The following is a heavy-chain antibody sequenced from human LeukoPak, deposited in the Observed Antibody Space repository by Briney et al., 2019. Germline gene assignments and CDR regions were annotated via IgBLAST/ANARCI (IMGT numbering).Heavy chain of an antibody. D-gene: IGHD6-13*01. CDR3: AKGYSSWYRDDWFDP. CDR2: ISGSGGST. J-gene: IGHJ5*02. Sequence: GGSLRLSCAASGFTFSSYAMSWVRQAPGRGLEWVSAISGSGGSTYYADSVKGRFTISRDNSKNTLYLQMNSLRAEDTAVYYCAKGYSSWYRDDWFDPWGQGTLVTVSS. V-gene: IGHV3-23*01. CDR1: GFTFSSYA.